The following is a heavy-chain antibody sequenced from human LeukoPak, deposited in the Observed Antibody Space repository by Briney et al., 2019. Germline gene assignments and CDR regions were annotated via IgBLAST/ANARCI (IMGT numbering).Heavy chain of an antibody. J-gene: IGHJ4*02. Sequence: SETLSLTCTVSGGSISSYYWSWIRQPPGKGLEWIGYIYYSGSTNYNPSLKSRVTISVDTSKNQFSLKLSSVTAADTAVYYCARGEYSSSSPVDWGQGTLVTVSS. CDR2: IYYSGST. CDR1: GGSISSYY. V-gene: IGHV4-59*01. D-gene: IGHD6-6*01. CDR3: ARGEYSSSSPVD.